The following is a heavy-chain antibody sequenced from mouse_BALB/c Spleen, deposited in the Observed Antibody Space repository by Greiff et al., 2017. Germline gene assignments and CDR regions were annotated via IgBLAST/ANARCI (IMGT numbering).Heavy chain of an antibody. CDR3: ARELPAMDY. D-gene: IGHD1-1*01. CDR1: GFTFSSYG. CDR2: INSNGGST. J-gene: IGHJ4*01. Sequence: EVKLQESGGGLVQPGGSLKLSCAASGFTFSSYGMSWVRQTPDKRLELVATINSNGGSTYYPDSVKGRFTISRDNAKNTLYLQMSSLKSEDTAMYYCARELPAMDYWGQGTSVTVSS. V-gene: IGHV5-6-3*01.